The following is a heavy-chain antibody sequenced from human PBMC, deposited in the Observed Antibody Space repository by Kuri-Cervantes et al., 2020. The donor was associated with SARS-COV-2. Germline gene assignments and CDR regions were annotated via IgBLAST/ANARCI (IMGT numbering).Heavy chain of an antibody. J-gene: IGHJ4*02. CDR1: RFTFGDYA. CDR3: ATPRRYYGDGFDY. CDR2: ISGSGGST. D-gene: IGHD4-17*01. Sequence: GGSLRLSCAAPRFTFGDYAIHWVRQAPGKGLEWVAGISGSGGSTYYADSVKGRFTISRDNSKNTLYLQMNSLRAEDTAVYYCATPRRYYGDGFDYWGQGTLVTVSS. V-gene: IGHV3-23*01.